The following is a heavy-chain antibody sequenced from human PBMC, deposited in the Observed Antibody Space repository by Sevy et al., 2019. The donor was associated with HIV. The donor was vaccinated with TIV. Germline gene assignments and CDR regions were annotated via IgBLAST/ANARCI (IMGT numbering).Heavy chain of an antibody. CDR2: INSDGLIE. CDR1: GFTFRNDW. D-gene: IGHD2-8*01. J-gene: IGHJ5*02. Sequence: GESLKISCAASGFTFRNDWMHWVRQVPGKGLVWVSRINSDGLIETYADSVKGRFIISRDNAKTTVYLQMNSLRVEDSAVYYCARGTSGVPLSWRRGTLVTVSS. V-gene: IGHV3-74*03. CDR3: ARGTSGVPLS.